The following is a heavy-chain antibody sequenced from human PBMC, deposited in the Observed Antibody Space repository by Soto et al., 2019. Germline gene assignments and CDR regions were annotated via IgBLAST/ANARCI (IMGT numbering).Heavy chain of an antibody. CDR1: GYTFTDYY. CDR3: AGTGGISS. J-gene: IGHJ4*02. D-gene: IGHD1-26*01. Sequence: QVQLVQSGPEVKKPGASVKVSCKASGYTFTDYYMQWVRQAPGQGLEWMGWINPNSGGTNSAPKFQGRVSMARDTSISSACSALSSLRSDDAAVYYCAGTGGISSWGQGTLVIVSS. V-gene: IGHV1-2*02. CDR2: INPNSGGT.